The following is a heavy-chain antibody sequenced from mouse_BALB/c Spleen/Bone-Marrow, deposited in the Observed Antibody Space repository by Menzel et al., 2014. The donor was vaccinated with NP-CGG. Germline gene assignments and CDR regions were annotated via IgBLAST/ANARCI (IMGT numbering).Heavy chain of an antibody. J-gene: IGHJ3*01. CDR2: IAPANGNT. V-gene: IGHV14-3*02. CDR3: ARSPGEVNY. CDR1: GFNIKDAY. Sequence: EVQLVESGAELVKPGASVKLSCTASGFNIKDAYMHRVKQRPAQGLEWIGRIAPANGNTEYDPKFLDKATITADTSSNTAYLQLSSLTSEDTAVYYCARSPGEVNYWGQGTLVTVSA. D-gene: IGHD1-3*01.